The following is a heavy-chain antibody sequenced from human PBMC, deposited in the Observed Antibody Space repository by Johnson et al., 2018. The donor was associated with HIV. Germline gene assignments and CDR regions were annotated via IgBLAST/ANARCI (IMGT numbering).Heavy chain of an antibody. Sequence: VQLVESGGGLVQPGRSLRLSCAASGFTFDDYAMHWVRQAPGKGLEWVSGISWNGGRIGYADSVKGRFTISRANAKKSLHLQMNRLRAGDTALYYCARRAGESGQWLVQTVDAFDIWGQGAMVTVSS. CDR2: ISWNGGRI. D-gene: IGHD6-19*01. V-gene: IGHV3-9*01. J-gene: IGHJ3*02. CDR1: GFTFDDYA. CDR3: ARRAGESGQWLVQTVDAFDI.